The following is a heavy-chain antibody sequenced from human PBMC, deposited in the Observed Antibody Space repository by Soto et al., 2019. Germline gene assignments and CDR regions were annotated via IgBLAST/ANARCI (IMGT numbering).Heavy chain of an antibody. CDR1: GGSISSSSYY. CDR2: IYYSGST. V-gene: IGHV4-39*01. CDR3: ARRGHYDSSGYPQITGWYYGMDV. J-gene: IGHJ6*02. Sequence: PSETLSLTCTVSGGSISSSSYYWGRIRQPPGKGLEWIGSIYYSGSTYYNPSLKSRVTISVDTSKNQFSLKLSSVTAADTAVYYCARRGHYDSSGYPQITGWYYGMDVWGQGTTVTVSS. D-gene: IGHD3-22*01.